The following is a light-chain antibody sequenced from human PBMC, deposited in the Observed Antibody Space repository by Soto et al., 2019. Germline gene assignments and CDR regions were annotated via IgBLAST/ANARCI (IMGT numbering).Light chain of an antibody. CDR1: QSISSY. Sequence: DTQMNQSPSSLSASVGDGIAITCRASQSISSYLNWYQQKPGKAPKLLISAASILQSGVPSRFSGSGSGTDFTLTISNLQPEDFAGYYCQQTYSSPITFGQGTRLEIK. V-gene: IGKV1-39*01. CDR2: AAS. J-gene: IGKJ5*01. CDR3: QQTYSSPIT.